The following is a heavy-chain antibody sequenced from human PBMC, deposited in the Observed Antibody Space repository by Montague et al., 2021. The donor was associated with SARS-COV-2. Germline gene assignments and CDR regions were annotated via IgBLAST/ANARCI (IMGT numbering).Heavy chain of an antibody. Sequence: SLRLSCAASGFTFSSYAMHWVRQAPGKGLEWVAVISYDGSNKYYVDSVKGRFTISRDKSKNTLYLQMNSLRAEDTAMYYCARVVGGYFDYWGQGTLVTVSS. J-gene: IGHJ4*02. CDR2: ISYDGSNK. CDR3: ARVVGGYFDY. V-gene: IGHV3-30*04. CDR1: GFTFSSYA. D-gene: IGHD4-23*01.